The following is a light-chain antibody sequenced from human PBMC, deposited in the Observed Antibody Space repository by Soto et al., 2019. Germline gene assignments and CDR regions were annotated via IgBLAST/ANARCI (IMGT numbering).Light chain of an antibody. Sequence: EIVLTQSPATLSLSPGERATLSCRARQSVNSYFGWYQQKPGQAPRLLIYDASNRATGTPARFSGSGSGTDFTLTISSLEPEDLAVYYCQQRSKWPLTFGGGTKVEIK. J-gene: IGKJ4*01. CDR1: QSVNSY. CDR3: QQRSKWPLT. V-gene: IGKV3-11*01. CDR2: DAS.